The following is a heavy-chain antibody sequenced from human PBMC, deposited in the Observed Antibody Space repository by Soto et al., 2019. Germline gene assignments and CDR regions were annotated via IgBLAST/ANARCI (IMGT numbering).Heavy chain of an antibody. Sequence: QVQLVQSGAEVKKPGSSVKVSCKASGGTFSSYAISWVRQAPGQGLEWMGGIIPIFGTANYAQKFQGRVTITADKSTRTASRELSSLRSEETAVYYCARGGATGYNWFYPWGQGTLVTVSS. V-gene: IGHV1-69*06. D-gene: IGHD5-12*01. CDR2: IIPIFGTA. J-gene: IGHJ5*02. CDR1: GGTFSSYA. CDR3: ARGGATGYNWFYP.